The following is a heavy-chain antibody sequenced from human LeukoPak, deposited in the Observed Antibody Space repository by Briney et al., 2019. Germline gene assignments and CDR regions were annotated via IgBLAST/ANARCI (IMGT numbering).Heavy chain of an antibody. D-gene: IGHD6-13*01. CDR2: IYTSGST. CDR1: GGSISSYY. V-gene: IGHV4-4*07. J-gene: IGHJ6*03. Sequence: SETLSLTCTVSGGSISSYYWSWIRQPAGKGLEWIGRIYTSGSTNYNPSLKSRVTMSVDTSKNQFSLKLSSVTAADTAVYYCARALYSSSWYEGSDYYYYYMDVWGKGTTVTVSS. CDR3: ARALYSSSWYEGSDYYYYYMDV.